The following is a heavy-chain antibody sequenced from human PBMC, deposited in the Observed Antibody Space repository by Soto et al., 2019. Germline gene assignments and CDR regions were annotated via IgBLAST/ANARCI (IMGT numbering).Heavy chain of an antibody. CDR1: GGTFSSYA. V-gene: IGHV1-69*01. CDR2: IIPIFGTA. Sequence: QVQLVQSGAEVKKPGSSVKVSCKASGGTFSSYAISWVRQAPGQGLEWMGGIIPIFGTANYAQKFQGRVTNTADESTSTAYMELSSLRSEDTAVYYCARDRGYDILTGYYKWWNYFDYWGQGTLVTVSS. D-gene: IGHD3-9*01. J-gene: IGHJ4*02. CDR3: ARDRGYDILTGYYKWWNYFDY.